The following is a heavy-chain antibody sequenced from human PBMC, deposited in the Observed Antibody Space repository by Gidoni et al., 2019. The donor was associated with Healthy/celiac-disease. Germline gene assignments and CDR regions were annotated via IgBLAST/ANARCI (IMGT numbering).Heavy chain of an antibody. CDR2: ISSSSSYI. Sequence: EVQLVESGGGLVKPGGSLRLSCAASGFTFSSYSMNWVRQAPGKGLEWVSSISSSSSYIYYADSVKGRFTISRDNAKNSLYLQMNSLRAEDTAVYYCARGGNDFWSGYRPTLYYYYYYMDVWGKGTTVTVSS. D-gene: IGHD3-3*01. CDR1: GFTFSSYS. CDR3: ARGGNDFWSGYRPTLYYYYYYMDV. J-gene: IGHJ6*03. V-gene: IGHV3-21*01.